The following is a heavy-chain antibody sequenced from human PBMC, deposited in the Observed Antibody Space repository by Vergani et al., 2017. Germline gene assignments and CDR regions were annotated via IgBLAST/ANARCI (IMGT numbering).Heavy chain of an antibody. J-gene: IGHJ5*02. V-gene: IGHV4-59*12. Sequence: QVQLQESGPGLVKPSETLSLTCTVSGGSISSYYWSWIRQPPGKGLEWIGEINHSGSTNYNPSLKSRVTISVDTSKNQFSLKLSSVTAADTAVYYCARGRIMITFGGVIVRDWFDLWGQGTLVTVSS. CDR1: GGSISSYY. CDR3: ARGRIMITFGGVIVRDWFDL. CDR2: INHSGST. D-gene: IGHD3-16*02.